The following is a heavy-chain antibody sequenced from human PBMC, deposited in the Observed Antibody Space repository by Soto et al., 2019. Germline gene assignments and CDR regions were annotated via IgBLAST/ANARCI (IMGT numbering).Heavy chain of an antibody. CDR3: ARAHGDYVSDAFDI. CDR1: GYTFTSYA. J-gene: IGHJ3*02. V-gene: IGHV1-3*01. D-gene: IGHD4-17*01. CDR2: INAGNGNT. Sequence: ASVKVACKASGYTFTSYAMHWVLQAPGQRLEWMGWINAGNGNTKYSQKFQGRVTITRDTSASTAYMELSSLRSEDTAVYYCARAHGDYVSDAFDIWGQGTMVTVSS.